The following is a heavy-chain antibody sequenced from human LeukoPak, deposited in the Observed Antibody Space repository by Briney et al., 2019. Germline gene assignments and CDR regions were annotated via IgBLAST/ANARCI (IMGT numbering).Heavy chain of an antibody. D-gene: IGHD6-13*01. V-gene: IGHV3-21*01. CDR2: ISSSSSYI. CDR3: ARGAAAGQDY. J-gene: IGHJ4*02. CDR1: GFTFSSYS. Sequence: PGGSLRLSCAASGFTFSSYSMNWVRRAPGKGLEWVSSISSSSSYIYYADSVKGRFTISRDNAKNSLYLQMNSLRAEDTAVYYCARGAAAGQDYWGQGTLVTVSS.